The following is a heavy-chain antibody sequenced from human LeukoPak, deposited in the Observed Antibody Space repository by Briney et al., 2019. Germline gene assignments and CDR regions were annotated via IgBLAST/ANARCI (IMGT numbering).Heavy chain of an antibody. J-gene: IGHJ4*02. CDR2: VNPNSGNT. CDR3: ARAKNDYGDLAFDY. Sequence: ASVKVSCKASGYTFTSYDINWVRQATGQGLEWMGWVNPNSGNTGYAQKFQGRVTITRNTSISTAYMELSSLRSEDTAVYYCARAKNDYGDLAFDYWGQGTLVTVSS. D-gene: IGHD4-17*01. CDR1: GYTFTSYD. V-gene: IGHV1-8*03.